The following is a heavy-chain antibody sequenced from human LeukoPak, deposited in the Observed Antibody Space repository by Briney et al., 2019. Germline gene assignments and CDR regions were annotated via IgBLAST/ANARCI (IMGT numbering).Heavy chain of an antibody. CDR1: GFTFSSYS. D-gene: IGHD2-15*01. V-gene: IGHV3-23*01. Sequence: GGSLRLSCAASGFTFSSYSMNWVRQAPGKGLEWVSAISGDGGSTFYTDSVRGQFTISRDNSKNTLYLQMNSLRAEDTAIYYCAKGDCSGGACYPDYWGQGTLVTVSS. CDR3: AKGDCSGGACYPDY. CDR2: ISGDGGST. J-gene: IGHJ4*02.